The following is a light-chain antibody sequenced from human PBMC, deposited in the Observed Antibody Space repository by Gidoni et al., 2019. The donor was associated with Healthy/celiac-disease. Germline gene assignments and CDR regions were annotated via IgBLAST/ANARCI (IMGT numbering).Light chain of an antibody. CDR1: KLGDKY. Sequence: SYELTQPPSVSVYPGQTASITCSGDKLGDKYACWYQQKTGQSPVLVIYQDSKRPSGIPDRFSGSNSGNTATLTISGTQAMDEADYYCQAWDSSTAVVFGGGTKLTVL. CDR2: QDS. CDR3: QAWDSSTAVV. V-gene: IGLV3-1*01. J-gene: IGLJ2*01.